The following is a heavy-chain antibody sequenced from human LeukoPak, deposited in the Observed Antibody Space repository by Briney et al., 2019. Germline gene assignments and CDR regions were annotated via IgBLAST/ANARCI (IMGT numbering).Heavy chain of an antibody. Sequence: GGSLRLSCAASGFTFSSYWMTWVRQAPGKGLEWVANIKQDGSKKNYVDSVKGRFSISRDNAKNSLYLQMNSLRAEDTAVYYCASQPDIFTGYYRPYFDYWGQGTLVTVSS. D-gene: IGHD3-9*01. CDR2: IKQDGSKK. J-gene: IGHJ4*02. V-gene: IGHV3-7*05. CDR3: ASQPDIFTGYYRPYFDY. CDR1: GFTFSSYW.